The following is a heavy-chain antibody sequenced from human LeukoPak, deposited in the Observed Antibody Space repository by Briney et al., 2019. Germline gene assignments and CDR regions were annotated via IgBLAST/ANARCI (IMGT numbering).Heavy chain of an antibody. CDR3: ASRGYSYGPFDY. Sequence: GGSLRLSCAGSGFSFSSYGMHWVRQAPGKGLEWVANIKQDGSEKYYVDSVKGRFTISRDNAKNSLYLQMNSLRAEDTAVYYCASRGYSYGPFDYWGQGTLVTVSS. D-gene: IGHD5-18*01. J-gene: IGHJ4*02. V-gene: IGHV3-7*01. CDR1: GFSFSSYG. CDR2: IKQDGSEK.